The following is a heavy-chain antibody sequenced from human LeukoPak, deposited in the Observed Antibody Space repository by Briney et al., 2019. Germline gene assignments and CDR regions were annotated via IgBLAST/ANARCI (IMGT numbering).Heavy chain of an antibody. CDR3: ARDRHCVNGVCHSPPGMNV. Sequence: PGRSLRLSCAASGFILNDYGMHWVRQAPGKGLEWVADIWFDKNQHFADSVKGRFAIPRDNSKNTVYLQINSLRAEDTAVYYCARDRHCVNGVCHSPPGMNVWGQGTTVTVSS. CDR2: IWFDKNQ. CDR1: GFILNDYG. D-gene: IGHD2-8*01. V-gene: IGHV3-33*01. J-gene: IGHJ6*02.